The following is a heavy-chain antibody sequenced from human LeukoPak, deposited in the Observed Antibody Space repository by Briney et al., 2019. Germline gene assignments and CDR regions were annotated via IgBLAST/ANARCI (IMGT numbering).Heavy chain of an antibody. J-gene: IGHJ6*03. V-gene: IGHV3-53*01. CDR1: GFTFTNAW. CDR2: IYSGGST. D-gene: IGHD6-6*01. CDR3: ARVVSSSSIYYYYYMDV. Sequence: GGSLRLSCAASGFTFTNAWMSWVRQAPGKGLEWASVIYSGGSTYYADSVKGRFTISRDNSKNALYLQMNSLRAEDTAVYYCARVVSSSSIYYYYYMDVWGKGTTVSVSS.